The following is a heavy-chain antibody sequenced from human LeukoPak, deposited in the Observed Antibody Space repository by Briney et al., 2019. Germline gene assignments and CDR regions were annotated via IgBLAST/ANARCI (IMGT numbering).Heavy chain of an antibody. CDR1: GFTFSSYA. V-gene: IGHV3-30-3*01. Sequence: GGSLRLSCAASGFTFSSYAMHRVRQAPGKGLEWVAVISYDGSNKYYADSVKGRFTISRDNSKNTLYLQMNSLRAEDTAVYYCARGQSITMIVVVPYFDYWGQGTLVTVSS. D-gene: IGHD3-22*01. CDR3: ARGQSITMIVVVPYFDY. CDR2: ISYDGSNK. J-gene: IGHJ4*02.